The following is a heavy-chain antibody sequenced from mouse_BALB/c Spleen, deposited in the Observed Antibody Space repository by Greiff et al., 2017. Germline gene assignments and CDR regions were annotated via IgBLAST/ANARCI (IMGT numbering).Heavy chain of an antibody. CDR3: ARWSYAMDY. CDR1: GYSFTGYY. CDR2: INPYNGAT. J-gene: IGHJ4*01. V-gene: IGHV1-26*01. Sequence: VQLKQSGPELVKPGASVKISCKASGYSFTGYYMHWVKQSHVKSLEWIGRINPYNGATSYNQNFKDKASLTVDKSSSTAYMELHSLTSEDSAVYYCARWSYAMDYWGQGTSVTVSS.